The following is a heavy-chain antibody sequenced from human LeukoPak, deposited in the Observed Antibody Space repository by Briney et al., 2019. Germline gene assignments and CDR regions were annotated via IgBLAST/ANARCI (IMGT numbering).Heavy chain of an antibody. J-gene: IGHJ6*02. D-gene: IGHD1-20*01. V-gene: IGHV3-33*01. CDR2: IWYDGSNK. CDR1: GFTFSSYG. CDR3: ARDRHNWNLNDYYGMDV. Sequence: GGSLRLSCVASGFTFSSYGMYWVRQAPGKGLEWVAVIWYDGSNKHYADSVKGRFTISRDNVKKTVDLQMNSLRAEDTAVYYCARDRHNWNLNDYYGMDVWGQGTTVIVSS.